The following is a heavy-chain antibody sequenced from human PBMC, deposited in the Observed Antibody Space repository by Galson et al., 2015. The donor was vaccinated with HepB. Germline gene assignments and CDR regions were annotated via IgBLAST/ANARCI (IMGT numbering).Heavy chain of an antibody. CDR2: IKQDGSEK. V-gene: IGHV3-7*03. CDR3: ARHYFSAWPDTPLDY. J-gene: IGHJ4*02. D-gene: IGHD6-19*01. Sequence: SCAASGFTFSTYWMSWVRQAPGKGLGWVASIKQDGSEKYYVDSVKGRFTISRDNAKNSLYLQMNSLRAEDTAVYYCARHYFSAWPDTPLDYWGQGTLVTVSS. CDR1: GFTFSTYW.